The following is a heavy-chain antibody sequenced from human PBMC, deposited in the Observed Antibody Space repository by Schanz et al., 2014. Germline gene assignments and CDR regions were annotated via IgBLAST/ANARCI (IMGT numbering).Heavy chain of an antibody. Sequence: QVQLVESGGGVVQPGRSLRLSCAASGFTFSNFAMHWVRQAPGKGLEWVTIISHDGSIQYGADSVKGRFTLSRDNSKNTMVLQTNSLRPEDTAVYYCGRDYSGGALDYWGQGTLVTVSS. CDR2: ISHDGSIQ. J-gene: IGHJ4*02. D-gene: IGHD6-19*01. V-gene: IGHV3-30*04. CDR1: GFTFSNFA. CDR3: GRDYSGGALDY.